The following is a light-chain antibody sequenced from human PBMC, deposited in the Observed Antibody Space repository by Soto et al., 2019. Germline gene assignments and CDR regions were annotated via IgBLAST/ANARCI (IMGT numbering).Light chain of an antibody. CDR1: QNINTY. J-gene: IGKJ3*01. V-gene: IGKV1-39*01. CDR3: QQTSSAPFT. CDR2: DAA. Sequence: DIQMTQSPYSLSAAVGERVTIDCRASQNINTYLNWYQQKPGKAPNFMIFDAASLQNGVPSRFIGGGSRTDCTLTITSLQPEDVATYYCQQTSSAPFTFCPGTKVD.